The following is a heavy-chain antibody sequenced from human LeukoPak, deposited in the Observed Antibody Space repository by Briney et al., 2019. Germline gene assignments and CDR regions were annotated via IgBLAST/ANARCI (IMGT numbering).Heavy chain of an antibody. V-gene: IGHV4-34*01. D-gene: IGHD1-1*01. Sequence: PSETLSLTCAVYGGSFSLYYWSWIRQSPGKGLEWIGEINHRGSTNYNPSLKGRVTILVDTSKNQFSLKLTSVTAADTAVYYCARVEPSFDYWGQGTPVTVSS. CDR2: INHRGST. CDR1: GGSFSLYY. CDR3: ARVEPSFDY. J-gene: IGHJ4*02.